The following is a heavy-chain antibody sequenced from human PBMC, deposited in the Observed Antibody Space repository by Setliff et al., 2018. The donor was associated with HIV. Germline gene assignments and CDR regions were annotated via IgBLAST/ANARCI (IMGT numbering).Heavy chain of an antibody. CDR2: ISSSGTT. Sequence: SETLSLTCVVSDDSFGNYDWTWIRQSPGKALEWIGYISSSGTTNYNPSLRNRGTISMETSNTRFSLWLRSATAANTATYFCARLGRAIDDGGSSLRLDFWGQGMLVTVSS. CDR3: ARLGRAIDDGGSSLRLDF. J-gene: IGHJ4*02. CDR1: DDSFGNYD. V-gene: IGHV4-4*09. D-gene: IGHD2-21*01.